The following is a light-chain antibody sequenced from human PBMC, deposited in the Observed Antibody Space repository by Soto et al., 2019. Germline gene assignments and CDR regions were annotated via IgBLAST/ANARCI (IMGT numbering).Light chain of an antibody. Sequence: DMEMTQSPSSLSASVGDRGTITGRASQSISNYLNWYQHKPGKVPKLLIYAASSLQSGFPTRFSGSGSGTDFTLTINSLQPEDFATYYCQQSYGTPLTFGGGTKIEIK. CDR1: QSISNY. CDR3: QQSYGTPLT. J-gene: IGKJ4*01. CDR2: AAS. V-gene: IGKV1-39*01.